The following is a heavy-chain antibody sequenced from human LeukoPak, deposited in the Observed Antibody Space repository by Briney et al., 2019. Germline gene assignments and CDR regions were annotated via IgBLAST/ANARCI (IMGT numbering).Heavy chain of an antibody. Sequence: ASVKVSCKASGYTFTGYYMHWVRQAPGQGLEWMGRINPNSGGTNYAQKFQGRVTMTRDTSISTAYMELSRLRSDDTAVYYCARVGVGYCSGGSCYSEFDYWGQGTLVTVSS. D-gene: IGHD2-15*01. CDR2: INPNSGGT. J-gene: IGHJ4*02. CDR3: ARVGVGYCSGGSCYSEFDY. CDR1: GYTFTGYY. V-gene: IGHV1-2*06.